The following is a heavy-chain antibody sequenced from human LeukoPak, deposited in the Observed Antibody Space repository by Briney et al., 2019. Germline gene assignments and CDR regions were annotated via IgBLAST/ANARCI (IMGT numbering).Heavy chain of an antibody. J-gene: IGHJ6*02. D-gene: IGHD3-10*01. CDR2: INHSGST. CDR1: GGSFSGYY. CDR3: ARGRLGSGSYYNPRSYYYGMDV. V-gene: IGHV4-34*01. Sequence: PSETLSLTCAVYGGSFSGYYWSWIRQPPGKGLEWIGEINHSGSTNYNPSLKSRVTISVDTSKNQFSLKLSSVTAADTAVYYCARGRLGSGSYYNPRSYYYGMDVWGQGTTVTVSS.